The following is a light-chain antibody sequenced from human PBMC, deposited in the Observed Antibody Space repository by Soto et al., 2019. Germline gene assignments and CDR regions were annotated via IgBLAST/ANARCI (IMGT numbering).Light chain of an antibody. Sequence: ELVVTQSPDTLSLSPGERATLSCRASQIVSSTALACYQQKPGQAPRLLIYGASSRPGGIPDKLSGSESGTDFTFTINRLEPADFAVYYCQQYGRSPSTFAQGTKLEI. CDR1: QIVSSTA. CDR3: QQYGRSPST. CDR2: GAS. J-gene: IGKJ2*01. V-gene: IGKV3-20*01.